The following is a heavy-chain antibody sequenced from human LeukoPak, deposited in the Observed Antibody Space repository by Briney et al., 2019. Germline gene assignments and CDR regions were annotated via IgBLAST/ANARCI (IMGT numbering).Heavy chain of an antibody. CDR1: GYTFSTYD. J-gene: IGHJ5*02. D-gene: IGHD3-10*01. Sequence: ASVKVSCKASGYTFSTYDINWVRQVTGQGLEWMGWMNPNSGNTGYAQKIQGRVTMTRNTSINTAYMELSSLRSEDTAVYYCARGPSRDYCSGSSWFDPWGQGTLVTVSS. V-gene: IGHV1-8*01. CDR2: MNPNSGNT. CDR3: ARGPSRDYCSGSSWFDP.